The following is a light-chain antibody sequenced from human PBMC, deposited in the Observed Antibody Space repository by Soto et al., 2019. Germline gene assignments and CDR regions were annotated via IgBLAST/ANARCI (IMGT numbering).Light chain of an antibody. CDR2: AAS. Sequence: SVLTQSPGTLSLSPGEGATLSCRTSQSISSTYLAWYQQRPGHAPRLLIYAASSRPTGIPARFSGSGSGTDFTLTISRLEPEDFAVYYCQQYFGSLYTFGQGTKLEIK. V-gene: IGKV3-20*01. CDR1: QSISSTY. CDR3: QQYFGSLYT. J-gene: IGKJ2*01.